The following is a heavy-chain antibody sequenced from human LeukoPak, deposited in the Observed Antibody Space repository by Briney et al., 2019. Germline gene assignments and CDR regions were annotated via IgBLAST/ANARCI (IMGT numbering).Heavy chain of an antibody. Sequence: ASVKVSCKASGYAFTSYDIKWVREATGQGLEWMVWMNPNSGNTGYAQKFQGRVTITRNTSISTAYMELSSLRSEDTAVYYCARAKLPYSSGWGVFDYWGQGTLVTVSS. CDR2: MNPNSGNT. CDR3: ARAKLPYSSGWGVFDY. V-gene: IGHV1-8*03. CDR1: GYAFTSYD. J-gene: IGHJ4*02. D-gene: IGHD6-19*01.